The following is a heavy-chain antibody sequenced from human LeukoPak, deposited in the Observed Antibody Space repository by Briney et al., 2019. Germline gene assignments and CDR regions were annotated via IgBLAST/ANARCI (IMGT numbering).Heavy chain of an antibody. CDR3: ARYCSGGSCVDY. CDR2: INPNSGGT. D-gene: IGHD2-15*01. V-gene: IGHV1-2*02. Sequence: ASVKVSCKASGYTFTGYYMHWVRQAPGKGLKWMGWINPNSGGTNYAQKFQGRVTMTRDTSISTAYMELSRLRSDDTAVYYCARYCSGGSCVDYWGQGTLVTVSS. J-gene: IGHJ4*02. CDR1: GYTFTGYY.